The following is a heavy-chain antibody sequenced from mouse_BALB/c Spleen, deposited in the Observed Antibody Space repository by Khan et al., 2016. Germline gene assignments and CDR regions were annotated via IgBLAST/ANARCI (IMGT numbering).Heavy chain of an antibody. Sequence: QVQLQQSGAELVRPGSSVKISCKASGYAFSSYWMNWVKQRPGQGLEWIGQIYPGDGDTNYNGKFKGKATLTADKSSSPAYMQLSSLTSEASAVYVWARGGKIDDWGQGTTLTVSS. J-gene: IGHJ2*01. D-gene: IGHD2-1*01. CDR1: GYAFSSYW. CDR3: ARGGKIDD. CDR2: IYPGDGDT. V-gene: IGHV1-80*01.